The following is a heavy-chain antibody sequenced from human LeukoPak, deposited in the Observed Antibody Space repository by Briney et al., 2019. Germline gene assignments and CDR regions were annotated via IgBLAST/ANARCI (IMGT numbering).Heavy chain of an antibody. V-gene: IGHV3-23*01. Sequence: PGGSLRLSCAASGLTFSSDAMSSVRQAPGKGLEWVSAIGGSGGSTNYADSVEGRFTISRDDSKNTLYLQMNSLRAEDTALYYCAKDRDGYMGAFDYWGQGTLVTVSS. CDR1: GLTFSSDA. CDR2: IGGSGGST. CDR3: AKDRDGYMGAFDY. J-gene: IGHJ4*02. D-gene: IGHD5-24*01.